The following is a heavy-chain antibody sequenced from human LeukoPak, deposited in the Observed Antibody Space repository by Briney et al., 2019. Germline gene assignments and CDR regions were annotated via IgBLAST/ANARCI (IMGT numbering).Heavy chain of an antibody. CDR1: GFTFSSYA. CDR2: TSGSGGST. J-gene: IGHJ3*02. CDR3: AKVPVFSVTISEVVTDDAFDI. V-gene: IGHV3-23*01. Sequence: GGSLRLSCAASGFTFSSYAMSWVRQAPGKGLEWVSATSGSGGSTYYADSVKGRFTISRDNSKNTVYLQMDSLRAEDTAVYYCAKVPVFSVTISEVVTDDAFDIWGQGTIVTVSS. D-gene: IGHD3-3*01.